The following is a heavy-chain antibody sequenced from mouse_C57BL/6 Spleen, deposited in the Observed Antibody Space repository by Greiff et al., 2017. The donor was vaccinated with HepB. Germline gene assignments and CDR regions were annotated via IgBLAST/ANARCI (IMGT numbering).Heavy chain of an antibody. CDR3: ARERQLRPYYFDY. CDR1: GYAFSSSW. V-gene: IGHV1-82*01. D-gene: IGHD3-2*02. Sequence: QVQLQQSGPELVKPGASVKISCKASGYAFSSSWMNWVKQRPGKGLEWIGRIYPGDGDTNYNGKFKGKATLTADKSSSTAYMQLSSLTSEDSAVYFCARERQLRPYYFDYWGQGTTRTVS. CDR2: IYPGDGDT. J-gene: IGHJ2*01.